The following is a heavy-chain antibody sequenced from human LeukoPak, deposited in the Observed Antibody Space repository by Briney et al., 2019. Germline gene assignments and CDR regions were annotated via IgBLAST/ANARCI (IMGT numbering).Heavy chain of an antibody. CDR1: GGSISSYY. CDR2: IYYSGST. D-gene: IGHD3/OR15-3a*01. V-gene: IGHV4-59*08. CDR3: ARHVWVFGPDY. J-gene: IGHJ4*02. Sequence: SETLSLTCTVSGGSISSYYWSWIRQPPGKGLEWIGYIYYSGSTNYNPSLKSRVTISVDTSKNQFSLKLSSVTAADTAVYYCARHVWVFGPDYWGQGTLVTVSS.